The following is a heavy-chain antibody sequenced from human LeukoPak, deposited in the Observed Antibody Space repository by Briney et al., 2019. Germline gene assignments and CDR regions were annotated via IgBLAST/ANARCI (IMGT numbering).Heavy chain of an antibody. CDR3: ARDGLAAATLHWCFDL. V-gene: IGHV3-30*02. CDR2: IRYDGSDK. CDR1: GFTFSSYG. D-gene: IGHD2-15*01. Sequence: GGSLRLSCAASGFTFSSYGMHWVRQAPGKGLEWVSFIRYDGSDKYYADSVRGRFTISRDNSKNTLYLQMNSLRAEDTAVYYCARDGLAAATLHWCFDLWGRGTLVTVSS. J-gene: IGHJ2*01.